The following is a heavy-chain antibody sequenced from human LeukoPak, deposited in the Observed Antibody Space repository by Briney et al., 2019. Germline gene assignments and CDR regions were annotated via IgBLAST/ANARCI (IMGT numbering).Heavy chain of an antibody. CDR3: ARDPSSGWYLKGWFDP. CDR1: GFTFSSYA. CDR2: ISGSGGST. J-gene: IGHJ5*02. Sequence: PGGSLRLSCAAPGFTFSSYAMSWVRQAPGKGLEWVSAISGSGGSTYYADSVKGRFTISRDNSKNTLYLQMNSLRAEDTAVYYCARDPSSGWYLKGWFDPWGQGTLVTVSS. D-gene: IGHD6-19*01. V-gene: IGHV3-23*01.